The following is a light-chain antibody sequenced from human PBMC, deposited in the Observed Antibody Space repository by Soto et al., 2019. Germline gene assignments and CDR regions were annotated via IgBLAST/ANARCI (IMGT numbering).Light chain of an antibody. J-gene: IGKJ3*01. CDR3: IQATQFPFT. CDR1: QSLVHYDGNTY. CDR2: TIS. Sequence: DIVMTQTPLSSPVTLGQPASISCRSSQSLVHYDGNTYLSWLQQRPGQPPRLLISTISTRVSGVPDRFSGSGSGSDFTLTISRVEAADVGVYYCIQATQFPFTFGPGTKVDIE. V-gene: IGKV2-24*01.